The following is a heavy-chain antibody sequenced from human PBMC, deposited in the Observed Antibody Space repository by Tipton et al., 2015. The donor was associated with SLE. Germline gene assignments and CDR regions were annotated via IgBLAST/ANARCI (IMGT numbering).Heavy chain of an antibody. D-gene: IGHD3-10*01. CDR2: ISSSSGYI. CDR1: GFTFSNYF. V-gene: IGHV3-21*01. J-gene: IGHJ3*02. CDR3: ARELMVVRGLSRRDAFDI. Sequence: SLRLSCAASGFTFSNYFMNWVRQAPGKGLEWVSSISSSSGYIYYADSVKGRFTISRDNAKNSLFLQMNSLRAEDTSVYYCARELMVVRGLSRRDAFDIWGQGAMVTVSS.